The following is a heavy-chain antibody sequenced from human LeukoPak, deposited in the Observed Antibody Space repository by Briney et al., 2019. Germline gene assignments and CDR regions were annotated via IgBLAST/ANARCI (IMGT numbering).Heavy chain of an antibody. D-gene: IGHD3-10*01. J-gene: IGHJ4*02. CDR2: IKNDGGTT. CDR1: GFTFSDYW. Sequence: PGGSLRLSCATSGFTFSDYWMHWVCQAPGKGLVWVSRIKNDGGTTNYADSVKGRFTISRDNAKNTLYLQLDSLRAEDTAIYYCARGIARGSGSTQGYWGQGTLVTVSS. V-gene: IGHV3-74*01. CDR3: ARGIARGSGSTQGY.